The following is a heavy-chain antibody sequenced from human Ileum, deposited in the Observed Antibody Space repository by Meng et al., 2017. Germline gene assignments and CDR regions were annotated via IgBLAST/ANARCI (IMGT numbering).Heavy chain of an antibody. CDR3: ARGGGRYGPDFDY. CDR2: IYYSGST. CDR1: GGSISSSSYY. V-gene: IGHV4-39*07. J-gene: IGHJ4*02. D-gene: IGHD3-16*01. Sequence: EPGPGMVNPSDTLSLTCTVSGGSISSSSYYWGWIRQPPGKGLELIGSIYYSGSTYYNPSLKSRVTISVDTSKNQFSLKLSSVTAADTAVYYCARGGGRYGPDFDYWGQGTLVTVSS.